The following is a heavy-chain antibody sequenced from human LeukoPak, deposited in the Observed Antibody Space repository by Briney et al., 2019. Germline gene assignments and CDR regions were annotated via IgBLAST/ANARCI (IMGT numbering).Heavy chain of an antibody. V-gene: IGHV1-46*01. Sequence: ASVKVSCKASGYTFTGQYIHWVRQAPGQGLEWMGIINPSGGSTSYAQKFQGRVTMTRDTSTSTVYMELSSLRSEDTAVYYCARATRIQLWLEGGAFDIWGQGTMVTVSS. J-gene: IGHJ3*02. CDR2: INPSGGST. CDR3: ARATRIQLWLEGGAFDI. D-gene: IGHD5-18*01. CDR1: GYTFTGQY.